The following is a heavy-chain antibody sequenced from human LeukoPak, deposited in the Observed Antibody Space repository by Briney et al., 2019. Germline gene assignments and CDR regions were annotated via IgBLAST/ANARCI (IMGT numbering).Heavy chain of an antibody. Sequence: ASVKVSCKASGYTFTSYGISWVRQAPGQGLEWTGWISAYNGNTNYAQKLQGRVTMTTDTSTSTAYMELRSLRSDDTAVYYCAREGCSSTRGLCWFDPWGQGTLVTVSS. J-gene: IGHJ5*02. CDR1: GYTFTSYG. V-gene: IGHV1-18*01. CDR3: AREGCSSTRGLCWFDP. CDR2: ISAYNGNT. D-gene: IGHD2-2*01.